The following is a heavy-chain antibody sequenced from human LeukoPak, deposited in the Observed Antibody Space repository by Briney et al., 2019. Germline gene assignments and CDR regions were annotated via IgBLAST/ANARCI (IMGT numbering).Heavy chain of an antibody. CDR1: GGTFSSYA. Sequence: PLASVKVSCKASGGTFSSYAISWVRQAPGQGLEWMGGIIPIFGTANYAQKFQGRVTITADESTSTAYMELSSLRSEDTAVYYCARGSWIQLHFDYWGQGTLVTVSS. D-gene: IGHD5-18*01. CDR2: IIPIFGTA. J-gene: IGHJ4*02. CDR3: ARGSWIQLHFDY. V-gene: IGHV1-69*13.